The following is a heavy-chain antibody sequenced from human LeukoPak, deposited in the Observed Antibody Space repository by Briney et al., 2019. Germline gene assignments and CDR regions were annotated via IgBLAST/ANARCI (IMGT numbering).Heavy chain of an antibody. CDR2: IIPIFGTA. J-gene: IGHJ4*02. CDR3: ASRITGTTDYFDY. Sequence: GASVKVSCKASGGTFSSYAISWVRQAPGQGLEWMGGIIPIFGTAYYAQKFQGRVTITTDESTSTAYMELSSLRSEDTAVYYCASRITGTTDYFDYWGQGTLVTVSS. CDR1: GGTFSSYA. D-gene: IGHD1-7*01. V-gene: IGHV1-69*05.